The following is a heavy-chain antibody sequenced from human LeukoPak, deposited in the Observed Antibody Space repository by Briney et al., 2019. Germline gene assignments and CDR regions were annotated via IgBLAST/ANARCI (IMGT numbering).Heavy chain of an antibody. J-gene: IGHJ3*02. CDR2: MNPNSGNT. D-gene: IGHD3-22*01. V-gene: IGHV1-8*03. Sequence: ASVKVSCKASGYTFTSYDINWVRQATGQGLEWMGWMNPNSGNTGYAQKFQGRVTITRNTSISTAYMELSSLRSEDTAVYYCARMGGFDSNNAFDIWGQGTMVTVSS. CDR1: GYTFTSYD. CDR3: ARMGGFDSNNAFDI.